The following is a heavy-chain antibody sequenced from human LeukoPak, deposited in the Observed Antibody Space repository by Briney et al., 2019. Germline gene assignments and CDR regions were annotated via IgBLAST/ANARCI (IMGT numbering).Heavy chain of an antibody. Sequence: GGSLRLSCAASGFTFSGYWMHWVRQVPEKELELVSRIDNDGHGILYADSVKGRFTTSRDNAKNTLYLQMNSLRFEDTAVYYCATGGGWVPSFGVVTHIDVWGKGTTVTVSS. J-gene: IGHJ6*03. CDR2: IDNDGHGI. V-gene: IGHV3-74*03. D-gene: IGHD3-3*01. CDR1: GFTFSGYW. CDR3: ATGGGWVPSFGVVTHIDV.